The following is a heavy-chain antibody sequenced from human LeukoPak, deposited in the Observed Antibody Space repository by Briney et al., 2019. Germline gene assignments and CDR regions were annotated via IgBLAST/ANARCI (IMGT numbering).Heavy chain of an antibody. V-gene: IGHV4-30-4*01. Sequence: SQTLSLTCTVSGGSISSGDYYWSWIRQPPGKGLEWIGCIYYSGSTYYNPSLKSRVTISVDTSKNQFSLKLSSVTAADTAVYYCARLIVVVVAATETYYFDYWGQGTLVTVSS. D-gene: IGHD2-15*01. J-gene: IGHJ4*02. CDR2: IYYSGST. CDR1: GGSISSGDYY. CDR3: ARLIVVVVAATETYYFDY.